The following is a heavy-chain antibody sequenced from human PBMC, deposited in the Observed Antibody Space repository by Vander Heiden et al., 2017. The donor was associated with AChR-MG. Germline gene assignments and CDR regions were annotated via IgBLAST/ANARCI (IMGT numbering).Heavy chain of an antibody. CDR2: IKSKTDGGTT. Sequence: EVQLVESGGGLVKPGGSLRLSCAASGFPFSNAWMSWVRQAPGKGLEWVGRIKSKTDGGTTDYAAPVKGRFTISRDDSKNTLYLQMNSLKTEDTAVYYCTTDTDQQLVLLGDWFDPWGQGTLVTVSS. D-gene: IGHD6-13*01. CDR3: TTDTDQQLVLLGDWFDP. J-gene: IGHJ5*02. CDR1: GFPFSNAW. V-gene: IGHV3-15*01.